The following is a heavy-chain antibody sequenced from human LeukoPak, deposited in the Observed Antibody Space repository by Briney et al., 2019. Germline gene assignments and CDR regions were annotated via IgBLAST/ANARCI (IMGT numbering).Heavy chain of an antibody. CDR2: ISSSSSYI. CDR3: ARAPEYYCGSREGYFDY. CDR1: GFTFSNYS. D-gene: IGHD3-10*01. J-gene: IGHJ4*02. Sequence: PGGSLRLSCAASGFTFSNYSMNWVRQAPGKGLEWVSVISSSSSYIYYADSVKGRFTISRDNAKNSLYLQMNSLRAEDTAVYYCARAPEYYCGSREGYFDYWGQGTLVTVSS. V-gene: IGHV3-21*01.